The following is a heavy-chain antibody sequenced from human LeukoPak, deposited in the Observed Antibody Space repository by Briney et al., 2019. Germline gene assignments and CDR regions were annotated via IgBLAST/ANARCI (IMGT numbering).Heavy chain of an antibody. Sequence: ASVKVSCKASGYTFTSYGISWVRQAPGQGLEWMGWISAYNGNTNYAQKLQGRVTMTTDTSTSTAYMELRSLRSDDTAVYYCARDGGGSYHYYYYYGMDVWGQGTTVTVSS. D-gene: IGHD1-26*01. J-gene: IGHJ6*02. CDR3: ARDGGGSYHYYYYYGMDV. CDR2: ISAYNGNT. CDR1: GYTFTSYG. V-gene: IGHV1-18*01.